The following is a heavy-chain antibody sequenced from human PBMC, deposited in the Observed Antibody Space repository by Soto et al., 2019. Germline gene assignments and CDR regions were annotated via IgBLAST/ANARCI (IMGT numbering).Heavy chain of an antibody. J-gene: IGHJ4*02. Sequence: TSETLSLTCTVTGASISSSSYYWGWFRQPPGKGLEWIGSIYYSGSTYYNPSLKSRVTISVDTSKNHFSLKLSSVTDLDSSVYCCARDLHRIWISQGWGQLILVTV. CDR3: ARDLHRIWISQG. CDR1: GASISSSSYY. V-gene: IGHV4-39*02. CDR2: IYYSGST. D-gene: IGHD3-3*01.